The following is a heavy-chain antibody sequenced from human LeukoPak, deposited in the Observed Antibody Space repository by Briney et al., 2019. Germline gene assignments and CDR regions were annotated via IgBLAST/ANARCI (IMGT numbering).Heavy chain of an antibody. D-gene: IGHD6-19*01. J-gene: IGHJ3*02. V-gene: IGHV4-30-4*08. CDR3: ARAEGRYSSGWSHDAFDI. CDR1: GGSISSGDYY. CDR2: IYYSGST. Sequence: PSETLSLTCTVSGGSISSGDYYWSWIRQPPGKGLEWIGYIYYSGSTYYNPSLKSRVTISVDTSKNQFSLKLSSVTAADTAVYYCARAEGRYSSGWSHDAFDIWGQGTMVTVSS.